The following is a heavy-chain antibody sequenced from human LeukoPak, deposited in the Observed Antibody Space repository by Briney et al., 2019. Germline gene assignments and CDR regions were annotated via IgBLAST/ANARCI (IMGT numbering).Heavy chain of an antibody. Sequence: GGSLRLSCAASGFTFSSYAMSWVRQAPGKGLEWVSAISGSGGSTYYADSVKGRFTISRDNSKNTLYLQMNSLRAEDTAVYYCARVRGVERLPSLEWDYWGQGTLVTVSS. CDR1: GFTFSSYA. J-gene: IGHJ4*02. CDR2: ISGSGGST. CDR3: ARVRGVERLPSLEWDY. D-gene: IGHD3-3*01. V-gene: IGHV3-23*01.